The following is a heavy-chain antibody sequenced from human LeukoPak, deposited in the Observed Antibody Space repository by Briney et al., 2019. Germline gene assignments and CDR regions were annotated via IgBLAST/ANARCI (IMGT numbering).Heavy chain of an antibody. CDR1: GFTFSSYV. Sequence: GGSLRLSCAASGFTFSSYVMHWVRQAPGKGVEWVAIISYDGSNEYYADSVKGRFTISRDNSKNTLYLQMNSLRAADTAVYYCARDKGTSSLSSFDYWGQGTLVTVSS. D-gene: IGHD6-6*01. V-gene: IGHV3-30*04. CDR2: ISYDGSNE. CDR3: ARDKGTSSLSSFDY. J-gene: IGHJ4*02.